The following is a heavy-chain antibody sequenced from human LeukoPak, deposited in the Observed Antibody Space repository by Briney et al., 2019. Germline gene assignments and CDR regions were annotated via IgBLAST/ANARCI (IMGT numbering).Heavy chain of an antibody. V-gene: IGHV3-23*01. Sequence: GGSLRLSCAASGFTFTRYDMSWVRQAPGKGLEWVSGISGSGGSTYYADSVKGRFTISRDNSKNTLYLQMNSLRDEDTAVYYCAKDLYPLSSGYLFDYWGQGTLVTVSS. D-gene: IGHD3-22*01. CDR1: GFTFTRYD. J-gene: IGHJ4*02. CDR2: ISGSGGST. CDR3: AKDLYPLSSGYLFDY.